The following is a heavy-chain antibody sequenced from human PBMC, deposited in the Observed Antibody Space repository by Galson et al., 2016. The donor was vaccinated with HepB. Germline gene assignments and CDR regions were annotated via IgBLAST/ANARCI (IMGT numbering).Heavy chain of an antibody. V-gene: IGHV3-23*01. J-gene: IGHJ4*02. D-gene: IGHD2-21*01. CDR1: GFTFSRYV. CDR3: AKDAVAYCGPGCYFDY. CDR2: ISAGSGPT. Sequence: SLRLSCAVSGFTFSRYVMSWVRQAPGKGLEWVSTISAGSGPTDYADSVKGRFTISRDNSKNTLFLQMSSLRAEDTAVYYCAKDAVAYCGPGCYFDYWGQGTLVTGSS.